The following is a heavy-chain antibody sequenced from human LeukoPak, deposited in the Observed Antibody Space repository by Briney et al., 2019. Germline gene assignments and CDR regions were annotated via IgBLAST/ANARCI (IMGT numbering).Heavy chain of an antibody. CDR3: ATFRFLGT. D-gene: IGHD3-3*01. Sequence: PGGSLRLSCAASGFTFSRYWMTWVRQGPGKGLEWVANIKPGGNEKYYVDSVKGRFTISRDNAKNSLYLQMNSLRAEDTAVYYCATFRFLGTWGQGTMVTVSP. CDR2: IKPGGNEK. J-gene: IGHJ3*01. CDR1: GFTFSRYW. V-gene: IGHV3-7*03.